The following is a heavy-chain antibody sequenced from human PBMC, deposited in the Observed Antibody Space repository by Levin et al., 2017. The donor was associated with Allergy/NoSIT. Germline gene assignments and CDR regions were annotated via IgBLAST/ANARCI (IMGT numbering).Heavy chain of an antibody. D-gene: IGHD2-21*02. CDR3: VRGGAWFSFFDY. Sequence: GGSLRLSCVASGFSFSDYYMTWIRQAPGKGLEWVSYISSSGSTIYYADSVRGRFTISRDNVENSLYLQMNSLTAEDTAIYYCVRGGAWFSFFDYWGQGTLVTVSS. J-gene: IGHJ4*02. V-gene: IGHV3-11*01. CDR2: ISSSGSTI. CDR1: GFSFSDYY.